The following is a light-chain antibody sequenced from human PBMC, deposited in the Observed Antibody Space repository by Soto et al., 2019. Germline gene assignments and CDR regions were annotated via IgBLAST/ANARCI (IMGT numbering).Light chain of an antibody. J-gene: IGLJ3*02. CDR2: RND. V-gene: IGLV1-47*02. CDR3: VAWDDSLSGRV. CDR1: GSNIGSHD. Sequence: QSALTQPPSASGTPRQRVTISCSGSGSNIGSHDVYWYQHLPGTAPKVLIYRNDQRPSGVPDRFSASRSGTSASLAISGLRSEDEADYYCVAWDDSLSGRVFGGGTKLTVL.